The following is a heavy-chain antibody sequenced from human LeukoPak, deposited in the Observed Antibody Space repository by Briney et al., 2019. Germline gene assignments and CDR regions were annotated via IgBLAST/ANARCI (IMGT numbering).Heavy chain of an antibody. CDR1: GFTFSSYS. V-gene: IGHV3-21*01. D-gene: IGHD1-14*01. J-gene: IGHJ4*02. CDR3: ARAPDVTEYYFDY. CDR2: ISSSSSSI. Sequence: GGSLRLSCAASGFTFSSYSMNWVRQAPGKGLEWVSSISSSSSSIYYADSVKGRFTISRDNAKNSLYLQMNSLRAEDTAVYYCARAPDVTEYYFDYWGQGTLVTVSS.